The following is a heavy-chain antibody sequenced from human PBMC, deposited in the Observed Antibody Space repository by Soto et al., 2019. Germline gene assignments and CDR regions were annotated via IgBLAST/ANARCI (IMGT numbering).Heavy chain of an antibody. Sequence: LRLSCTASGFTFSNYVMSWVRQAPGKGLEWVSAISGSGGDTYYADSVKGRFTISGDNSKNTLYLQMNSLRAEDTAIYYCAKDPTGITYYSYGLDVWGPGTTVTVSS. CDR1: GFTFSNYV. V-gene: IGHV3-23*01. CDR2: ISGSGGDT. D-gene: IGHD1-7*01. J-gene: IGHJ6*02. CDR3: AKDPTGITYYSYGLDV.